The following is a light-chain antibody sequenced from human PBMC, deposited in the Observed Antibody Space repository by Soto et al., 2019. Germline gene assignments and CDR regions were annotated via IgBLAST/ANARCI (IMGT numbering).Light chain of an antibody. V-gene: IGKV3-15*01. CDR2: GAS. CDR3: QHYANWPLT. CDR1: QGIGST. Sequence: MVISQSPATLSVSPGEAATPSFTASQGIGSTVAWYQQKPGQTPRLLIYGASTRATGVPARFSGSASGTEFTLTITSLQSEDFAVYYCQHYANWPLTFGGGTKVDIK. J-gene: IGKJ4*01.